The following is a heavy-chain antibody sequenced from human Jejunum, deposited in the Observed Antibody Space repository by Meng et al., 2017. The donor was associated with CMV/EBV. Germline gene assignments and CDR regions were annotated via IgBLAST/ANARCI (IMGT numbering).Heavy chain of an antibody. CDR1: GGSISRGDW. V-gene: IGHV4-4*02. D-gene: IGHD4-17*01. Sequence: VAGGSISRGDWWSWVRPPPGKGLEWIGEIYHSGNANYNPSLKSGVTLSVDKSKNQFSLKLSSVTAADTAVYYCVRLSGDYWGRAYDYWGQGTLVTVSS. CDR3: VRLSGDYWGRAYDY. CDR2: IYHSGNA. J-gene: IGHJ4*02.